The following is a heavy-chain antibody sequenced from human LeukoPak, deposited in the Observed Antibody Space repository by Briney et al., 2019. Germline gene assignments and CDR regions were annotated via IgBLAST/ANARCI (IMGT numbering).Heavy chain of an antibody. Sequence: GASVKVSCKASGYTFTGYYMHWVRQAPGQGLEWMGWISAYNGNTNYAQKLQGRVTMTTDTSTSTAYMELRSLRSDDTAVYYCARVKSGDYYSSGMDVWGKGPTVTVSS. J-gene: IGHJ6*04. D-gene: IGHD5-12*01. CDR2: ISAYNGNT. CDR1: GYTFTGYY. CDR3: ARVKSGDYYSSGMDV. V-gene: IGHV1-18*04.